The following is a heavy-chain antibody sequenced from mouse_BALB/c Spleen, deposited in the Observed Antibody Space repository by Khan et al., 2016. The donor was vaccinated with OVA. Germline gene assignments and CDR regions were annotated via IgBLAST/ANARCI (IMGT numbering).Heavy chain of an antibody. D-gene: IGHD2-12*01. CDR1: GYSFTSYL. Sequence: EVQLQQSGTVLARPGASVKMSCKASGYSFTSYLIHWVKQRPGQGLEWIGDISPGNSDTTYNQKFKDKAKLTAGTSANTAYMKLISLTNDDSTVCCCAGGGYSAFAYGGQGTLVTVSA. CDR2: ISPGNSDT. J-gene: IGHJ3*01. V-gene: IGHV1-5*01. CDR3: AGGGYSAFAY.